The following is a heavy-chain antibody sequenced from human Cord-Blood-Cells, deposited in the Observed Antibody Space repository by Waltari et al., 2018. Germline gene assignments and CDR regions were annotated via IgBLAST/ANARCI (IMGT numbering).Heavy chain of an antibody. Sequence: QVQLQESGPGLVKPSETLSLTWTVSGGSISSYYWSWIRQPPGKGLEWIGYIYYSGGTNYNPSLRSRVTISVDTSKTQFSQKLSSVNAADTAVYYCARGYYSSTSCYGPNAFNIWGQGTMVTVSS. J-gene: IGHJ3*02. CDR3: ARGYYSSTSCYGPNAFNI. V-gene: IGHV4-59*01. D-gene: IGHD2-2*01. CDR1: GGSISSYY. CDR2: IYYSGGT.